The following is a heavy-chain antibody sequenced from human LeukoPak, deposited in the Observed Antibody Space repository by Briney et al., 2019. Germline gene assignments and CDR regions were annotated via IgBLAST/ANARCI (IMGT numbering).Heavy chain of an antibody. V-gene: IGHV4-34*01. CDR3: ARLIGPSGGGAINYYYMDV. CDR1: GGSFSGYY. D-gene: IGHD1-26*01. J-gene: IGHJ6*03. CDR2: INHSGST. Sequence: RPSETLSLTCAVYGGSFSGYYWSWIRQPPGKGLEWIGEINHSGSTNYNPSLKSRVTISVDTSKNQFSLKLSSVTAADTAVYYCARLIGPSGGGAINYYYMDVWGKGTTVTVSS.